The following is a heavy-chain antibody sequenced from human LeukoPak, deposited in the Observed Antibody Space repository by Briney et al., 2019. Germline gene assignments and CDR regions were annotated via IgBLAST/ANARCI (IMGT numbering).Heavy chain of an antibody. CDR1: GYTFTKYG. D-gene: IGHD1-26*01. CDR3: ARDGGGATGLDY. Sequence: ASVKVSCKTSGYTFTKYGIIWVRQAPGQGLEWMGWISAYNGNTDYAQKLQGRVTMTTDTSTSTAYMELRSLRSDDTAVYYCARDGGGATGLDYWGQGTLVTVSS. J-gene: IGHJ4*02. CDR2: ISAYNGNT. V-gene: IGHV1-18*01.